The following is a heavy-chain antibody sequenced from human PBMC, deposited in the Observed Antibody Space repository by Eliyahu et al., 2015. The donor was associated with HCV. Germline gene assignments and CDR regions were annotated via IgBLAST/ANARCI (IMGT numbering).Heavy chain of an antibody. CDR3: ARGSGWSGYWMYYYGMDV. Sequence: QVQLQQWGAGLLKPSETLSLTCAVYGGSXXGXYWSWIRQPPGKGLEWIGEINHSGSTNYNPSLKSRVTISVDTSKNQXSLKLSSVTAADTAVYYCARGSGWSGYWMYYYGMDVWGQGTTVTVSS. D-gene: IGHD3-3*01. V-gene: IGHV4-34*01. J-gene: IGHJ6*02. CDR2: INHSGST. CDR1: GGSXXGXY.